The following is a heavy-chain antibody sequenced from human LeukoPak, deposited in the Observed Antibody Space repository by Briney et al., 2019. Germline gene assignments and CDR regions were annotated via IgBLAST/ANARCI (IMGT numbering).Heavy chain of an antibody. CDR1: GFTFDDYA. Sequence: GGSLRLSCAASGFTFDDYAMHWVRQAPGKGLEWVSGIRRKSGRKDYADSVKGRFTISRDNAKNTLHLQMNSLKVEDTALYYCAKCLSTSCQGAFDYWGQGTLVTVSS. CDR3: AKCLSTSCQGAFDY. V-gene: IGHV3-9*01. J-gene: IGHJ4*02. CDR2: IRRKSGRK. D-gene: IGHD2-2*01.